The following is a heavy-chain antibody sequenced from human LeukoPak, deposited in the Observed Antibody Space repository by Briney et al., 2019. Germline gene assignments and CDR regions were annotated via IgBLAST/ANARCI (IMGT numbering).Heavy chain of an antibody. Sequence: GGSLRLSCAASGFTFSSYWMSWVRQAPGKGLEWVANIKQDGSEKYYVDSVKGRFTISRDNAKNSLYLQMDSLRAEDTAIYYCAKEYTGTFSPFPSYFDNWGQGTLVTVSS. J-gene: IGHJ4*02. CDR3: AKEYTGTFSPFPSYFDN. D-gene: IGHD1-26*01. CDR2: IKQDGSEK. CDR1: GFTFSSYW. V-gene: IGHV3-7*03.